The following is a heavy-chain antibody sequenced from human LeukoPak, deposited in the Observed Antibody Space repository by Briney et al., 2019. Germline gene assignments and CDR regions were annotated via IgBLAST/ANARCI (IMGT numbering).Heavy chain of an antibody. Sequence: SETLSLTCTVSGGSISSSSYYWGWIRHPPGKGLEWIGSIYYSGSTYYNPSLKSRVTISVDTSKNQFSLKLSSVTAADTAVYYCARDRQGVPRDGMDVWGQGTTVTVSS. CDR3: ARDRQGVPRDGMDV. CDR1: GGSISSSSYY. J-gene: IGHJ6*02. D-gene: IGHD3-10*01. CDR2: IYYSGST. V-gene: IGHV4-39*07.